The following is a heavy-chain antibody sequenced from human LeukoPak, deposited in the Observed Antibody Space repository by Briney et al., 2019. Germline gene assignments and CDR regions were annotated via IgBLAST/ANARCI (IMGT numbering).Heavy chain of an antibody. Sequence: PSETLSLTCTVSGGSISSSSYYWGWIRQPPGKGLEWNGSIYYSGSTYYNPSLKSRVTISVDTSKNQFSLKLSSVTAADTAVYYCARHVLGTMVRGETYYFDYWGQGTLVIVSS. J-gene: IGHJ4*02. CDR2: IYYSGST. V-gene: IGHV4-39*01. D-gene: IGHD3-10*01. CDR3: ARHVLGTMVRGETYYFDY. CDR1: GGSISSSSYY.